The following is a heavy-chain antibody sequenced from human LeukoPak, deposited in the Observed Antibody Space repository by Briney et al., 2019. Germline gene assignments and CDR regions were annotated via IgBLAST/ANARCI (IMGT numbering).Heavy chain of an antibody. CDR2: ISSSVSTI. Sequence: GGSLRLSCAASGFTFSSYEMNWVRQAPGKGLEWVSYISSSVSTIYYADSVKGRFTISRDNAKNSLYLQMNSLRAEDTAVYYCAGASRGLFDYWGQGTLVTVSS. J-gene: IGHJ4*02. D-gene: IGHD3-10*01. CDR3: AGASRGLFDY. CDR1: GFTFSSYE. V-gene: IGHV3-48*03.